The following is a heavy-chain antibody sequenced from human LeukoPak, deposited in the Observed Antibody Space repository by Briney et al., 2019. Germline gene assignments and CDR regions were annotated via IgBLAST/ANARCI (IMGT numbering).Heavy chain of an antibody. CDR2: INPNSGGT. D-gene: IGHD3-22*01. J-gene: IGHJ4*02. CDR3: ARALNYYDSSGVGDY. Sequence: ASVKVSCKASGYTLTGYYMHWVRQPPGQGLEWMGWINPNSGGTNYAQKFQGRVTMTRDTSISTAYMELSRLRSDDTAVYYCARALNYYDSSGVGDYWGQGTLVTVS. V-gene: IGHV1-2*02. CDR1: GYTLTGYY.